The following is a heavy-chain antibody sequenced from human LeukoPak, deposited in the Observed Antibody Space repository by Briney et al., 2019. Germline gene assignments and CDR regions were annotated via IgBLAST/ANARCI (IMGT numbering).Heavy chain of an antibody. CDR3: VRSKVVAEAGKSWFDP. Sequence: GGSLRLSCAASGFSFSKYWMNWVRQAPGKGLEWVATISQDGSQKYLADFVKGRFIISRDNARNSLYLQMTSLRGDDTAVYYCVRSKVVAEAGKSWFDPWGQGTRVTVTS. CDR1: GFSFSKYW. J-gene: IGHJ5*01. CDR2: ISQDGSQK. D-gene: IGHD6-13*01. V-gene: IGHV3-7*01.